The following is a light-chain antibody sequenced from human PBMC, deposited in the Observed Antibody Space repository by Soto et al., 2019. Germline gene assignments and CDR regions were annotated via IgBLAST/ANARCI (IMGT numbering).Light chain of an antibody. J-gene: IGKJ5*01. Sequence: EIVWTQSPGTLSLSPGERATFSCRASQSVTTNYLAWYQQKPGQAPRLLIYGASSRATGIPDRFSGSGSGTEFTLTISRLEPEDFAVYYCQQYVSYVLTFGQGTRLEIK. CDR2: GAS. CDR1: QSVTTNY. V-gene: IGKV3-20*01. CDR3: QQYVSYVLT.